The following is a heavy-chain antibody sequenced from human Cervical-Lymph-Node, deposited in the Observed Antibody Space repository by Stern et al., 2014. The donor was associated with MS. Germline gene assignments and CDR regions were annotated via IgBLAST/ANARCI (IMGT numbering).Heavy chain of an antibody. V-gene: IGHV1-24*01. J-gene: IGHJ4*02. CDR2: LDPQDGEI. D-gene: IGHD6-13*01. Sequence: DQLVESGAEVKKPGASVKVSCKVSGYTLSELAMHWVRQAPGKGLEWMGGLDPQDGEIIYAQKFQGRVTMTEDTSTDTAYMELSSLRSEDTAVYYCAAIVTAGTLDYCGQGSLVTVSS. CDR1: GYTLSELA. CDR3: AAIVTAGTLDY.